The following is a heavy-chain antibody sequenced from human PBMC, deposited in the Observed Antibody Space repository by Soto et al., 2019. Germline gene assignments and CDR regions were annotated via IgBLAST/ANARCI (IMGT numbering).Heavy chain of an antibody. CDR1: GFTFSNYA. Sequence: EVQLLESGGGLVQPGGSLRLSCAASGFTFSNYAMSWDRQAPGRGLEWVSAISGSGDKTYYADSVKGRFTISRDNSKNTLYLQMNSLRVEDTAAYYCAKELAYYYGSGSPLVDYWGQGTLLTVSS. V-gene: IGHV3-23*01. CDR3: AKELAYYYGSGSPLVDY. D-gene: IGHD3-10*01. J-gene: IGHJ4*02. CDR2: ISGSGDKT.